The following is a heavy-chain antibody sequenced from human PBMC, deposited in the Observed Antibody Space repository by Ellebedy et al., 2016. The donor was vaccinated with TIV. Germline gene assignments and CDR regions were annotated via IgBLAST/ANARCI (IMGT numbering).Heavy chain of an antibody. CDR2: MHYNGTT. CDR3: ARGGGYYGPGSYYPDY. Sequence: MPSETLSLTCTVSGDSISTSYWSWLRQPPGKGLEYIGYMHYNGTTNYNPSLESRVTMSVDTSRNPFSLKLTSVTAADTTVYYCARGGGYYGPGSYYPDYWGQGTLVTVSS. V-gene: IGHV4-59*01. J-gene: IGHJ4*02. CDR1: GDSISTSY. D-gene: IGHD3-10*01.